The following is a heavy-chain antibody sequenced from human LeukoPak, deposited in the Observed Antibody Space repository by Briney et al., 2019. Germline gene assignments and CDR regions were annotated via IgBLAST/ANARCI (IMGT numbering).Heavy chain of an antibody. CDR1: GFTFDNDA. J-gene: IGHJ4*02. V-gene: IGHV3-9*03. Sequence: PGRSLRLSCAASGFTFDNDAMHWVRQPPGKGLGWVSGRSWNSGSRGYADSVKGRFTISRDNASNPLYLQMNSLRAEDMALYYCAKDTSQYSTSGEFDYWGQGTLVTVSS. CDR2: RSWNSGSR. D-gene: IGHD6-6*01. CDR3: AKDTSQYSTSGEFDY.